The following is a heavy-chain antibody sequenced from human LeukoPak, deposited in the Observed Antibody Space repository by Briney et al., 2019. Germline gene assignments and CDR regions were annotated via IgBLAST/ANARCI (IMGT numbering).Heavy chain of an antibody. J-gene: IGHJ5*02. CDR2: ISSDGRIT. D-gene: IGHD1-1*01. CDR1: GFTFSTYG. CDR3: VRELKATTALDL. V-gene: IGHV3-30*03. Sequence: SGGSLRLSCTASGSGFTFSTYGMHWVRQAPGKGLEWVSVISSDGRITYYTDSVKGRFTTSRDDSRDTVYLQMNSLRIEDTALYYCVRELKATTALDLWGQGTLATVSS.